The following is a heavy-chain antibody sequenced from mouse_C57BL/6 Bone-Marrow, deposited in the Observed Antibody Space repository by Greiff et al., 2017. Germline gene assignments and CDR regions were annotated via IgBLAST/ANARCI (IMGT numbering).Heavy chain of an antibody. Sequence: EVKLMESGGGLVKPGGSLKLSCAASGFTFSDYGMHWVRQAPEKGLEWVAYISSGSSTIYYADTGKGRFTISRDNAKNTLFLQMTSLRSEDSAMYYCARGYSMDYWGQGTSVTVSS. V-gene: IGHV5-17*01. CDR3: ARGYSMDY. J-gene: IGHJ4*01. CDR2: ISSGSSTI. D-gene: IGHD1-2*01. CDR1: GFTFSDYG.